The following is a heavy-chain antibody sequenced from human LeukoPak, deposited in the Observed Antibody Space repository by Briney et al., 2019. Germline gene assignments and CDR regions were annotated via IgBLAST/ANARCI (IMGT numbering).Heavy chain of an antibody. CDR3: AGLGFGGVP. Sequence: SETLSLTCTVSGGSISSYYWSWIRQPPGKGLGWIGYIYYSGSTNYNPSLKSRVTISVDTSKNQFSLKLSSVTAADTAVYYCAGLGFGGVPWGQGTLVTVSS. CDR2: IYYSGST. V-gene: IGHV4-59*01. CDR1: GGSISSYY. J-gene: IGHJ5*02. D-gene: IGHD3-16*01.